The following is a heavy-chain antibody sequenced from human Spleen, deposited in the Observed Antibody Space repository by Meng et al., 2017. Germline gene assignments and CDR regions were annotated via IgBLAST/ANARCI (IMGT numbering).Heavy chain of an antibody. V-gene: IGHV1-69*13. Sequence: SVKVSCKAPGGIFSNSVVGWVRQAPGQGLEWMGGINGVFGTTNYAQKFQGRVTITADESTSTAYMELSSLRSEDTAVYYCARDRTRRSSGRRVNHDAFDIWGQGTMVTVSS. CDR1: GGIFSNSV. J-gene: IGHJ3*02. CDR2: INGVFGTT. D-gene: IGHD3-10*01. CDR3: ARDRTRRSSGRRVNHDAFDI.